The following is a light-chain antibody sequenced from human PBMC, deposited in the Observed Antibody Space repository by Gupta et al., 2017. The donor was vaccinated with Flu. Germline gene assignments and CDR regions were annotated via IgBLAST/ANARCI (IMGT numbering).Light chain of an antibody. CDR3: QQRSDWPLT. Sequence: EIVLTQSPATLSLSPGERATLSCRASQSISSFLAWYQQKPGQAPRLLIYDASHRATGITARFSGSGSGTDFTLTISSLEPEDFAVYYCQQRSDWPLTFGGGTKVEI. CDR2: DAS. CDR1: QSISSF. V-gene: IGKV3-11*01. J-gene: IGKJ4*01.